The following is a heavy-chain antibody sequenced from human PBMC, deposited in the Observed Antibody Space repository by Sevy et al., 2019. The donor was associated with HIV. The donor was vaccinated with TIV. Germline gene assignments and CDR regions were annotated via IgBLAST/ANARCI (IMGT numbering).Heavy chain of an antibody. J-gene: IGHJ4*02. CDR3: ARAWGRGELLSGLNY. V-gene: IGHV4-59*01. CDR2: MSNSGNS. CDR1: GGSISVYY. Sequence: SETLSLTCAVSGGSISVYYWSWIRQPPGKGLEWIGYMSNSGNSYYNPSLKSRVTIAVDTSNNQFSLRLTSVTPADPALYFCARAWGRGELLSGLNYWGQGTLVTVSS. D-gene: IGHD1-26*01.